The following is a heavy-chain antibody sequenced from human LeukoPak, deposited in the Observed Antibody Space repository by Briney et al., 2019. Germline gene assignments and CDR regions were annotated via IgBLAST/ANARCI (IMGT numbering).Heavy chain of an antibody. D-gene: IGHD3-10*01. CDR2: IESKTDGGTT. CDR1: GFTFSSYG. Sequence: PGGSLRLSCVVSGFTFSSYGMHWVRQIPGKGLEWVGRIESKTDGGTTDYAAPVKGRFTISRDDSTNTLYLQMNSLKSEDTAVYYCTTYGSGRKFDYWGQGILVTVSS. CDR3: TTYGSGRKFDY. J-gene: IGHJ4*02. V-gene: IGHV3-15*04.